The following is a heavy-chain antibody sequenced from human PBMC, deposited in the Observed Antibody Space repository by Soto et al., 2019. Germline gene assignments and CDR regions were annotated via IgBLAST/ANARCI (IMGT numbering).Heavy chain of an antibody. CDR3: AVLLRLPGFDY. V-gene: IGHV4-39*01. CDR2: IYYSGST. J-gene: IGHJ4*02. Sequence: QLQLQESGPGLVKPSETLSRTCTVSGGSISSSSYYWGWIRQPPGKGLEWIGSIYYSGSTYYNPSLKSRVTIPVDTSKNQFSLKLSSVTAADTAVYYCAVLLRLPGFDYWGQGTLVTVSS. CDR1: GGSISSSSYY. D-gene: IGHD3-16*01.